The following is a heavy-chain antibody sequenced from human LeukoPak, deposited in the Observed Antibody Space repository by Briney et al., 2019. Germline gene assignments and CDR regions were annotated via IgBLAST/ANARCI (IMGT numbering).Heavy chain of an antibody. J-gene: IGHJ5*02. CDR2: INPSSGGT. V-gene: IGHV1-2*02. Sequence: APVKVSCKPSGYTFTGYYLHWLRQAPGQGLEWMGWINPSSGGTNYAQKFQARVTMTRDTSINTAYMELSRLTSDDTAVYFCARIRETGTEFDPWGQGTLVTVSS. D-gene: IGHD1-1*01. CDR3: ARIRETGTEFDP. CDR1: GYTFTGYY.